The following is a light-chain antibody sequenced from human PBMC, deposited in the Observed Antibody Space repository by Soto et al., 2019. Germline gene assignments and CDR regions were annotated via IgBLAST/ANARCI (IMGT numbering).Light chain of an antibody. CDR2: WAS. CDR1: QSVSFSSNNKNY. V-gene: IGKV4-1*01. J-gene: IGKJ1*01. CDR3: QQYYSTPRT. Sequence: DFVMTQSPDSLAVSLGERATINCKSSQSVSFSSNNKNYLAWYQQKPGQPPRLLIYWASIRESGVPDRFSGTGSGTDFTLTISSLQAEDVAVYYCQQYYSTPRTFGQGTKVEIK.